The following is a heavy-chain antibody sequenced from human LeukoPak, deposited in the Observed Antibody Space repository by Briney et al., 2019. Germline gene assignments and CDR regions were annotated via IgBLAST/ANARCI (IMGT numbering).Heavy chain of an antibody. J-gene: IGHJ4*02. CDR2: MNPNSGNT. D-gene: IGHD3-22*01. Sequence: ASVKVSCKASGYTFTSYDINWVRQATGQGLEWMGWMNPNSGNTGYAQKFQGRVTMTRNTSISTAYMELSSLRSEDTAVYYCARGSSLVAITGYYFDYWGQGTLVTVSS. CDR1: GYTFTSYD. V-gene: IGHV1-8*01. CDR3: ARGSSLVAITGYYFDY.